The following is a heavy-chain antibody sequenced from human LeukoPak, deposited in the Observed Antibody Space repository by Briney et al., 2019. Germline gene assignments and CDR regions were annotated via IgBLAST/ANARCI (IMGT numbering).Heavy chain of an antibody. CDR3: AGGGRFDSYDILTGYRD. Sequence: ASVKVSCKASGYTFTSYAMHWVRQAPGQRLEWMGWINAGSGNTKYSQEFQGRVTITRDTSASTAYMELSSLRSEDTAVYYCAGGGRFDSYDILTGYRDWGQGTLVTVSS. CDR1: GYTFTSYA. V-gene: IGHV1-3*03. D-gene: IGHD3-9*01. CDR2: INAGSGNT. J-gene: IGHJ4*02.